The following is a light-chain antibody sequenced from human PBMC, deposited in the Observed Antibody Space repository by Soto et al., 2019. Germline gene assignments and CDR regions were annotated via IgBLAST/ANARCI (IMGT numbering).Light chain of an antibody. J-gene: IGKJ5*01. CDR1: QSVSSK. V-gene: IGKV3-15*01. CDR3: QQSYSTPIT. Sequence: PATLYVSPGERATLSCRASQSVSSKLAWYQQKPGQAPRLLIYGASTRATGIPARFSGSGSGTEFTLTISSLQPEDFATYYCQQSYSTPITFGQGGRLEIK. CDR2: GAS.